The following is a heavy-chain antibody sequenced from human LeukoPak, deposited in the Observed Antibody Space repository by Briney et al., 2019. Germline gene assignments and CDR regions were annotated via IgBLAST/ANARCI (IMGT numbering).Heavy chain of an antibody. CDR1: GFTFSSYS. J-gene: IGHJ3*02. Sequence: KAGGSLRLSCAASGFTFSSYSMNWVRQAPGKGLEWVSSISSSSSYIYYADSVKGRFTISIDNAKNSLYLQMNSLRAEDTALYYCARDMYSGSYFLDAFDIWGQGTMVTVSS. V-gene: IGHV3-21*04. CDR3: ARDMYSGSYFLDAFDI. D-gene: IGHD1-26*01. CDR2: ISSSSSYI.